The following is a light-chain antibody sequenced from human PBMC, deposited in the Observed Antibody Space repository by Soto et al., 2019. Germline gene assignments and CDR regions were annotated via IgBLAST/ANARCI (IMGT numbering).Light chain of an antibody. CDR2: DVT. V-gene: IGLV2-11*01. CDR3: CSYAGTYTFFV. Sequence: QSALTQPRSVSGSPGQSVTISCSGSSSDVGGYNYVSWYQQQPGKAPKLLIYDVTIRTSGASDRFSGSKSGNTASLTISDLQAEDDGDYYCCSYAGTYTFFVFGTGTKVTVL. CDR1: SSDVGGYNY. J-gene: IGLJ1*01.